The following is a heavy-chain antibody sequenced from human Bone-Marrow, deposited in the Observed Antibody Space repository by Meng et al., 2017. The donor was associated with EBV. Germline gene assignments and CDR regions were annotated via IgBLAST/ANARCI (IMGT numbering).Heavy chain of an antibody. Sequence: QVQLVPSGVELKKPGASVKAACKTSGYTFTSYTLNWVRQAPGQGLEWMGWINTNTGNPTYALGFTGRIVFSLDTSVSTAYLQISSLKADDTGVYYCATSNNWSDFHYWSQGTLVTVSS. J-gene: IGHJ4*02. V-gene: IGHV7-4-1*02. CDR3: ATSNNWSDFHY. CDR1: GYTFTSYT. CDR2: INTNTGNP. D-gene: IGHD1-1*01.